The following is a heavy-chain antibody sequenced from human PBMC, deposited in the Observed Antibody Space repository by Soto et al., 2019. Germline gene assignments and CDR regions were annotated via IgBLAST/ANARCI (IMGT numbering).Heavy chain of an antibody. CDR3: ARDQWDSSGYYPCFDY. V-gene: IGHV3-33*01. Sequence: QVQLVESGGGVVQPGRSLRLSCAASGFTFSSYGMHWVRQAPGKGLEWVAVIWYDGSNKYYADSVKGRFTISRDNSKITLYLQMNSLRAEDTAVYYCARDQWDSSGYYPCFDYWGQGTLVTVSS. J-gene: IGHJ4*02. CDR2: IWYDGSNK. D-gene: IGHD3-22*01. CDR1: GFTFSSYG.